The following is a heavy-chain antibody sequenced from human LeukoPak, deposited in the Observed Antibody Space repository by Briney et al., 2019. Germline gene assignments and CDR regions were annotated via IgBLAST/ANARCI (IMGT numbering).Heavy chain of an antibody. Sequence: PGGSLRLSCTASGFAFDEHGMSRVRQVPGKGLEWVSGINWSGGSTGYSDPVRGRFTISRDNAKNSLYLQMDSLRAEDTALYYCARAPITSPFYFDCWGQGTLVTVSS. J-gene: IGHJ4*02. CDR1: GFAFDEHG. D-gene: IGHD2-2*01. CDR3: ARAPITSPFYFDC. V-gene: IGHV3-20*04. CDR2: INWSGGST.